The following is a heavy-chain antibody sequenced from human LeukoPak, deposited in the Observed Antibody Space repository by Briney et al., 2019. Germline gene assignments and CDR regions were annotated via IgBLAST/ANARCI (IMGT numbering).Heavy chain of an antibody. CDR3: ARALGGSSFNYYYYMDV. V-gene: IGHV4-61*05. J-gene: IGHJ6*03. D-gene: IGHD1-26*01. Sequence: SETLSLTCTVSGGSISSSSYYWGWIRQPPGKGLEWIGYIYYSGSTNYNPSLKSRVTISVDTSKNQFSLKLSSVTAADTAVYYCARALGGSSFNYYYYMDVWGKGTTVTVSS. CDR2: IYYSGST. CDR1: GGSISSSSYY.